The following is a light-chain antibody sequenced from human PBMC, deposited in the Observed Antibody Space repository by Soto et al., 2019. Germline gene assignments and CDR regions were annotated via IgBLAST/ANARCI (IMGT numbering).Light chain of an antibody. J-gene: IGKJ1*01. Sequence: DIQMTQSPSTLSASVGDRVTITCRASQSISNRLAWYHQKPGKTPNLLIYDASNLGSGVPSRFSGSGSGTEFTLTISSLQPDDSATYYCQQYDTYSTFGQGTKVEIK. CDR2: DAS. V-gene: IGKV1-5*01. CDR3: QQYDTYST. CDR1: QSISNR.